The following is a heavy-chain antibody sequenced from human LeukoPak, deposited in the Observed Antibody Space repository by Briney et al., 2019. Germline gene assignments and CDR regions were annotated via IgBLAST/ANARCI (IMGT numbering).Heavy chain of an antibody. Sequence: GGSLRLSCAASGFTFSSYWMSWVRQAPGKGLGWVSVIYSGGSTYYADSVKGRFTISRDNSKNTLYLQMNSLRAEDTAVYYCARGVHYAPLDYWGQGTLVTVSS. CDR1: GFTFSSYW. CDR2: IYSGGST. J-gene: IGHJ4*02. CDR3: ARGVHYAPLDY. D-gene: IGHD2-2*01. V-gene: IGHV3-53*01.